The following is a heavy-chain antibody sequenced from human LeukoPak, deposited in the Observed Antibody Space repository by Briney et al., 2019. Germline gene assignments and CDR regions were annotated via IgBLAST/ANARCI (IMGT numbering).Heavy chain of an antibody. CDR3: ARGYIVVVPAAIGEDFDY. J-gene: IGHJ4*02. V-gene: IGHV3-53*01. CDR2: IYSGGST. Sequence: GGSLRLSCAASGFTVSSNYMSWVRQAPGKGLEWVSVIYSGGSTYYADSVKGRFTISRDNSKNTLYLQMNSLRAEDTAVYYCARGYIVVVPAAIGEDFDYWGQGTLVTVSS. D-gene: IGHD2-2*02. CDR1: GFTVSSNY.